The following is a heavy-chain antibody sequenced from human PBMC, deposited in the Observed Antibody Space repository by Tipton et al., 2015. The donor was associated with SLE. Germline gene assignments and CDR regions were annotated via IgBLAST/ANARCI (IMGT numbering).Heavy chain of an antibody. V-gene: IGHV4-59*01. J-gene: IGHJ3*02. Sequence: TLSLTCAVYGGSFSGYYWSWIRQAPGKGLEWIGYIYDSENTNYNPSLKSRVTISSGTPKNQFSLKLSSVTAADTAVYYCAREDVPHDAFDIWGQGTMVTVSS. CDR1: GGSFSGYY. D-gene: IGHD2-2*01. CDR2: IYDSENT. CDR3: AREDVPHDAFDI.